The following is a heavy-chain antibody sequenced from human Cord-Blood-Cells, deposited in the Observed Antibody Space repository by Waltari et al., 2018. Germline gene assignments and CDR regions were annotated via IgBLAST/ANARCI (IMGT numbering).Heavy chain of an antibody. CDR1: GGSFSGYY. J-gene: IGHJ4*02. D-gene: IGHD6-13*01. CDR2: INHSGST. CDR3: ARGSSSSWFDY. Sequence: QVQLQQWGAGLLRPSETLSLTCAVYGGSFSGYYWSWIRQPPGKGLELIGEINHSGSTNYNPSLKSRVTISVDTSKNQFSLKLSSVTAADTAVYYCARGSSSSWFDYWGQGTLVTVSS. V-gene: IGHV4-34*01.